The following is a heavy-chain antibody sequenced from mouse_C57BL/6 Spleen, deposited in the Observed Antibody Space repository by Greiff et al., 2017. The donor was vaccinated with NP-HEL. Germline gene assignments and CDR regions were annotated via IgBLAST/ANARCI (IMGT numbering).Heavy chain of an antibody. V-gene: IGHV6-3*01. CDR3: TGPYPSPYYYAMDY. CDR1: GFTFSNYW. Sequence: EVQVVESGGGLVQPGGSMKLSCVASGFTFSNYWMNWVRQSPEKGLEWVAQIRLKSDNYATHYAASVKGRFTISRDDSKSSVYLQMNNLMAEDTGIYYCTGPYPSPYYYAMDYWGQGTSVTVSS. J-gene: IGHJ4*01. CDR2: IRLKSDNYAT. D-gene: IGHD2-10*01.